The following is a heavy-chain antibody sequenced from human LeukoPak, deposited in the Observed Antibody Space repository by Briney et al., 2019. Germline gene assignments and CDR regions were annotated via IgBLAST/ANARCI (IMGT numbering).Heavy chain of an antibody. D-gene: IGHD5-18*01. CDR2: IIANGVNT. V-gene: IGHV3-23*01. J-gene: IGHJ4*02. CDR1: GFTFSNYA. CDR3: AKYWVDTVLVPFDY. Sequence: GGSLRLSCAASGFTFSNYAMSWVRQAPGKGLEWVSGIIANGVNTYYADSVQGRFTISRDNSKNTLYLQMNSLRAEDTAVYYCAKYWVDTVLVPFDYWGQGTLVTVSS.